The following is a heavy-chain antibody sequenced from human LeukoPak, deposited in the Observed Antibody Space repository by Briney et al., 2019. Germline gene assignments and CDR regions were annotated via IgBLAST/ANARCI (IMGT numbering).Heavy chain of an antibody. J-gene: IGHJ3*02. CDR3: AKIRFLEWSRLDAFDI. D-gene: IGHD3-3*01. V-gene: IGHV3-23*01. Sequence: GGSLRLSCAASGFTFSSYSMNWVRQAPGKGLEWVSAISGSGGSTYYADSVKGRSTISRDNSRNTLYLQMNSLGAEDTAVYYCAKIRFLEWSRLDAFDIWGQGTMVTVSS. CDR2: ISGSGGST. CDR1: GFTFSSYS.